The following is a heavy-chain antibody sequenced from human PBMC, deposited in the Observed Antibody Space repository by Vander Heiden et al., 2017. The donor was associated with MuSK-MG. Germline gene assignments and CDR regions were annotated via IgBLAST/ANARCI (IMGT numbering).Heavy chain of an antibody. J-gene: IGHJ4*02. D-gene: IGHD3-22*01. CDR1: GYSITSYW. Sequence: VQLVQSGPEVQKPGASLQICCQGSGYSITSYWIGWVRQMPGKGLEWMGIIYPGDSDTRYSPSFQGQVTISADKSISTAYLQWSSLKASDTAMYYCARHRGQGYDSGFDYWGQGTLVTVSS. V-gene: IGHV5-51*01. CDR3: ARHRGQGYDSGFDY. CDR2: IYPGDSDT.